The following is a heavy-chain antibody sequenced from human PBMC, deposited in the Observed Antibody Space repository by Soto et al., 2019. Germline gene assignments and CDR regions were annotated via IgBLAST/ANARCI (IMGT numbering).Heavy chain of an antibody. CDR1: GYTFTSYG. Sequence: ASVKLSCKASGYTFTSYGISWVRQAPGQGLEWMGWISAYNGNTNYAQKLQGRVTMTTDTSTSTAYMELRSLRSDDTAVYYCARGGERITMIVVVQATFEYWGKGPLVTVS. D-gene: IGHD3-22*01. V-gene: IGHV1-18*01. CDR2: ISAYNGNT. CDR3: ARGGERITMIVVVQATFEY. J-gene: IGHJ4*02.